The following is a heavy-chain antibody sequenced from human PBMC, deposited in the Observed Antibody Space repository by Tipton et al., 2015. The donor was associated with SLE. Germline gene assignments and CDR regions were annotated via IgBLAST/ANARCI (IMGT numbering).Heavy chain of an antibody. CDR2: IFDIART. D-gene: IGHD6-13*01. Sequence: TLSLTCTVSGGSLSGFYWTWIRQPPGKGLEWIGYIFDIARTNYNPSLKKRLTISVDMSNNQLSLKLTSVTAADTAVYYCARVGYYRSSVYQTHYHGLGVWGQGTTVVVSS. V-gene: IGHV4-59*01. CDR3: ARVGYYRSSVYQTHYHGLGV. CDR1: GGSLSGFY. J-gene: IGHJ6*02.